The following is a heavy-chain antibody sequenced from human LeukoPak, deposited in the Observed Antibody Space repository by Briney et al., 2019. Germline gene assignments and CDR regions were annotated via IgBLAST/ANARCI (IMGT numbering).Heavy chain of an antibody. D-gene: IGHD3-22*01. CDR2: IYYSGST. J-gene: IGHJ4*02. CDR1: GGSISSSSYY. Sequence: QSSETLSLTCTVSGGSISSSSYYWGWIRQPPGKGLEWIGSIYYSGSTYYNPSLKSRVTISVGTSKNQFSLKPSSVTAADTAVYYCARHLNYYDSSGYYSYFDYWGQGTLVTVSS. V-gene: IGHV4-39*01. CDR3: ARHLNYYDSSGYYSYFDY.